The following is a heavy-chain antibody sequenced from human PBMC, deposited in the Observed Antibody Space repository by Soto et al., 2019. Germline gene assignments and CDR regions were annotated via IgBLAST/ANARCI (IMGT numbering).Heavy chain of an antibody. CDR2: ISYRGSDI. V-gene: IGHV3-30*09. CDR1: GFTFSSTA. CDR3: ATEGSSRYYFDY. Sequence: QVHLVESGGGVVQPGTSLRLSCAASGFTFSSTAMHWVRQAPGKGLEWVSLISYRGSDIFYANSVKGRFAISRDNSKNSLYLHMNSLRTEDTAVYFCATEGSSRYYFDYWGQGTLVTVSS. J-gene: IGHJ4*02.